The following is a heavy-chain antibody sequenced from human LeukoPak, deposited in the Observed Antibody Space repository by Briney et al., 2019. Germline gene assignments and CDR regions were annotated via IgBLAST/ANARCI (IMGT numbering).Heavy chain of an antibody. D-gene: IGHD3-16*01. Sequence: GRSLRLSCAASGFTFSSYAMHWVRQAPGKGLERVAVISYDGSNKYYADSVKGRFTISRDNSKNTLYLQMNSLRAEDTAVYYCARDQYLGTLGSYFDYWGQGTLVTVSS. J-gene: IGHJ4*02. CDR2: ISYDGSNK. CDR3: ARDQYLGTLGSYFDY. CDR1: GFTFSSYA. V-gene: IGHV3-30-3*01.